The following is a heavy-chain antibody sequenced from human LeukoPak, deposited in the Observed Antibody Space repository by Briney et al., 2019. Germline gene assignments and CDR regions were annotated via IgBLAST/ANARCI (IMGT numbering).Heavy chain of an antibody. J-gene: IGHJ4*02. CDR3: ARGAYYDSSGYIDF. V-gene: IGHV3-64*02. D-gene: IGHD3-22*01. CDR1: GFTFSHYV. Sequence: GGSLRLSCAASGFTFSHYVMHWVRQAPGKGLEYVSAVSSNGGSTYYAASVKGRFTSSRDNSKSTLLLQMGSLRAEDMAVYYCARGAYYDSSGYIDFWGQGTLVTVSS. CDR2: VSSNGGST.